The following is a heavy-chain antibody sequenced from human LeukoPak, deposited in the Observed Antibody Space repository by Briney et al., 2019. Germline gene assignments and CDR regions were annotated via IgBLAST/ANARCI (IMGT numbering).Heavy chain of an antibody. V-gene: IGHV3-21*01. D-gene: IGHD3-3*01. J-gene: IGHJ3*02. CDR3: ARDRTVNFWSGFSAFDI. CDR1: GFTFSSYS. Sequence: PGGSLRLSCAASGFTFSSYSMNWVRQAPGKGLEWVSSISSSSSYIYYADSVKGRFTISRDNAKNSLYLQMNSLRAEDTAVYYCARDRTVNFWSGFSAFDIWGQGTMVTVSS. CDR2: ISSSSSYI.